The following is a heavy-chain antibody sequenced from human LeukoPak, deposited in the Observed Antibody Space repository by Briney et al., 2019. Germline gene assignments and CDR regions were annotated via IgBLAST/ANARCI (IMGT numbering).Heavy chain of an antibody. CDR1: GYTFTSYY. CDR2: INPSGGSR. D-gene: IGHD1-26*01. CDR3: ARGSIVGAKTLGFGAFDI. J-gene: IGHJ3*02. V-gene: IGHV1-46*01. Sequence: ASVKVSCKASGYTFTSYYMHWVRQAPGQGLEWMGIINPSGGSRSYAQKFQGRVTMTRDTSTSTVYLELSSLRSEDTAVYYCARGSIVGAKTLGFGAFDIWGQGTMVTVSS.